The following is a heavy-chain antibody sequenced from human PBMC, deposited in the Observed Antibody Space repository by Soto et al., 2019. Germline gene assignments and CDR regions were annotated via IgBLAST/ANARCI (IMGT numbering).Heavy chain of an antibody. D-gene: IGHD3-22*01. CDR2: IIPIFGTA. CDR3: ARAYYYDSSATYYYYGRDG. V-gene: IGHV1-69*13. Sequence: SVKVSCKASGGTFSSYAISWVRQAPGQGLEWMGGIIPIFGTANYAQKFQGRVTITADESTSTAYMELSSLRSEDTAVYYCARAYYYDSSATYYYYGRDGWGQGTTVSVSS. J-gene: IGHJ6*02. CDR1: GGTFSSYA.